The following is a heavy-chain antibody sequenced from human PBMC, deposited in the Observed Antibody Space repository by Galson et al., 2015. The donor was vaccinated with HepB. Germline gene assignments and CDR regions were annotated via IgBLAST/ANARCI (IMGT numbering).Heavy chain of an antibody. Sequence: SLRLSCAASGFTFSSYAMSWVRQAPGKGLEWVSAISGNSGSTYYADSVKGRFTISRDNSKNTLYLQMNNLRAEDTALYYCAKDHSPANDFWSGYSSAWGQGTLVTVSS. CDR3: AKDHSPANDFWSGYSSA. D-gene: IGHD3-3*01. CDR1: GFTFSSYA. V-gene: IGHV3-23*01. J-gene: IGHJ5*02. CDR2: ISGNSGST.